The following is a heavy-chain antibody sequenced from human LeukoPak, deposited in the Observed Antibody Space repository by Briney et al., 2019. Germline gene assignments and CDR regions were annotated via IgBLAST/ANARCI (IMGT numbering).Heavy chain of an antibody. V-gene: IGHV3-23*01. Sequence: GGSLRLSCAASGLTFSDYSTTWVRQAPGKGLFWVSGISAGGGSTYYADSVKGRFTIFRDNSRNTLHLQMNSLRAEDTAVYYCAKDAAGPEYWGQGTLVTVSS. CDR1: GLTFSDYS. CDR3: AKDAAGPEY. CDR2: ISAGGGST. J-gene: IGHJ4*02. D-gene: IGHD6-13*01.